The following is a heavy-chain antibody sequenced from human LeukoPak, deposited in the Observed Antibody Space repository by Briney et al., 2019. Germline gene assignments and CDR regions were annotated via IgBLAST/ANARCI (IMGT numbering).Heavy chain of an antibody. CDR2: ISWNSGSI. CDR3: AHLSSSGWYDRYYYYGMDV. Sequence: DPGGSLRLSCAASGFTFVDYAMHSVRQAPGKGLEWVSGISWNSGSIGYADSVKGRFTISRDNAKSSVYMQMNSLRAEDTALYYCAHLSSSGWYDRYYYYGMDVWGQGTTVTVSS. J-gene: IGHJ6*02. CDR1: GFTFVDYA. V-gene: IGHV3-9*01. D-gene: IGHD6-19*01.